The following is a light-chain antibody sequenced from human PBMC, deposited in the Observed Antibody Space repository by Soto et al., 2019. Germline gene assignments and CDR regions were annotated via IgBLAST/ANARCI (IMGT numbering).Light chain of an antibody. CDR3: QQRSNWPSIT. CDR1: QSVSSN. V-gene: IGKV3D-15*01. Sequence: LRTQSPTILSLSPGERANLSCRASQSVSSNLAWYQQKPGQAPRLLIYGVYTRAPGIPARFSGSGSGTEFTLTISSLQSEDFAVYYCQQRSNWPSITFGQGTRLEI. CDR2: GVY. J-gene: IGKJ5*01.